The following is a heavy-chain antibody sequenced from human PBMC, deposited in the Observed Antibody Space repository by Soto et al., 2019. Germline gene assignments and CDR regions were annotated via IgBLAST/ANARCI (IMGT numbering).Heavy chain of an antibody. J-gene: IGHJ5*02. V-gene: IGHV1-2*02. CDR3: ARVRWLQNNWFDP. D-gene: IGHD5-12*01. CDR2: INPNSGGT. Sequence: VASVKVSCKASGYTFTGYYMHWVRQAPGQGLEWMGWINPNSGGTNYAQKFQGRVTMTRDTSISTAYMELSRLRSDDTAVYYCARVRWLQNNWFDPWGQGTLVTVSS. CDR1: GYTFTGYY.